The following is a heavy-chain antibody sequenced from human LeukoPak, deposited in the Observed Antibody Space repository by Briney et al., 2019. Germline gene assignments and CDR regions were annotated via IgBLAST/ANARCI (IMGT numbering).Heavy chain of an antibody. CDR3: AKDKDQLPILEGYFQR. V-gene: IGHV3-23*01. D-gene: IGHD2-2*01. Sequence: QTGGSLRLSCAASEFTFSSYAMNWVRQAPGKGLEWVSAISHPGGSTFYADSVKGRFTISRDNSKNTLYLQMNSLRAEDTAVYYCAKDKDQLPILEGYFQRWGQGTLVTVSS. J-gene: IGHJ1*01. CDR2: ISHPGGST. CDR1: EFTFSSYA.